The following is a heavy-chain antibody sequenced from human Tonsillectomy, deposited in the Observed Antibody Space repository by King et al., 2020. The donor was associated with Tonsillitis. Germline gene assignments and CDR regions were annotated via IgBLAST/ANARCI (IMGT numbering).Heavy chain of an antibody. D-gene: IGHD7-27*01. CDR2: SYYTGST. Sequence: QLQESGPGLVKPSETLSLTCTVSGGSISSGTYYWGWIRQPPGKGLEWIGRSYYTGSTYYNPSLKSRVTISVDTSKNPFSQNLISVTAAYTAVYYCARLVTGPNWWGQGTLVTVSS. V-gene: IGHV4-39*07. J-gene: IGHJ4*02. CDR1: GGSISSGTYY. CDR3: ARLVTGPNW.